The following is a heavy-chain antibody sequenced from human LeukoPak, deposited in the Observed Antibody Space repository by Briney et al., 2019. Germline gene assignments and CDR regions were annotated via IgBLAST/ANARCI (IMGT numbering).Heavy chain of an antibody. D-gene: IGHD2/OR15-2a*01. J-gene: IGHJ5*02. Sequence: GSVKVSCKASGYTFTGYYMHWVRQAPGQGLEWMGWINPNSGGTNYAQQFQGRLTMTRDTSIGTAYMELSRLRSDDTAVYYCARGEKYYNWFDPWGQGTLVTVSS. V-gene: IGHV1-2*02. CDR2: INPNSGGT. CDR1: GYTFTGYY. CDR3: ARGEKYYNWFDP.